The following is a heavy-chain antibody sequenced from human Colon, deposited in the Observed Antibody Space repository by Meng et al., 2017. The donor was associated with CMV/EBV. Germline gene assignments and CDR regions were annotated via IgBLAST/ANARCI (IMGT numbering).Heavy chain of an antibody. V-gene: IGHV3-30*18. D-gene: IGHD3-10*01. CDR1: FNSFG. CDR3: AKPFGYYGSGNFEKYYFES. Sequence: FNSFGRPWVRQAPGKGLEWVAVISYDGSKKFYADSVRGRFTISRDNSKDTLYLQMDSLRVEDTALYYCAKPFGYYGSGNFEKYYFESWGQGTLVTVSS. CDR2: ISYDGSKK. J-gene: IGHJ4*02.